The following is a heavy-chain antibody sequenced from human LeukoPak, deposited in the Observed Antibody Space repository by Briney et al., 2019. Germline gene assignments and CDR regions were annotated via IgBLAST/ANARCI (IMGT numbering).Heavy chain of an antibody. J-gene: IGHJ4*02. D-gene: IGHD3-3*01. CDR1: GFTFSSYW. V-gene: IGHV3-74*01. CDR2: INSDGSST. CDR3: ASEPPSFYRSGFDY. Sequence: GGPLRLSCAASGFTFSSYWMHWVRQAPGKGLVWVSRINSDGSSTSYADSVKGRFTISRDNAKNTLYLQMNSLRAEDTAVYYCASEPPSFYRSGFDYWGQGTLVTVSS.